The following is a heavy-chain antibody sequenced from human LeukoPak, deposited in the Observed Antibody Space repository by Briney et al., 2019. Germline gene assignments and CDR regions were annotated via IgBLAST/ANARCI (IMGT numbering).Heavy chain of an antibody. Sequence: ASVKVSCKASGYTFTSYGISWVRQAPGQGLEWMGWISAYNGNTNYAQKLQGRVTMTTDTSTSTAYMELRSLRSDDTAVYYCARGARLTYYYDSSGFYCFDGWGQGTLVTVSS. J-gene: IGHJ4*02. D-gene: IGHD3-22*01. CDR1: GYTFTSYG. CDR2: ISAYNGNT. V-gene: IGHV1-18*01. CDR3: ARGARLTYYYDSSGFYCFDG.